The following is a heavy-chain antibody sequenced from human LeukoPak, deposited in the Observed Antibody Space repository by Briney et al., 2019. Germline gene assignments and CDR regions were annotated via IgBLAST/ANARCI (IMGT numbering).Heavy chain of an antibody. J-gene: IGHJ4*02. V-gene: IGHV3-23*01. D-gene: IGHD3-22*01. CDR2: VSGSGSGT. CDR3: VKGSYYESSGHYYFDY. Sequence: GESLRLSCAASGFSFTTYAITWVRQAPGKGLEWISAVSGSGSGTYYADSVKGRFTISRDNSKNTLYLQMDSLRAEDTAVNYCVKGSYYESSGHYYFDYWGQGTLVTVSS. CDR1: GFSFTTYA.